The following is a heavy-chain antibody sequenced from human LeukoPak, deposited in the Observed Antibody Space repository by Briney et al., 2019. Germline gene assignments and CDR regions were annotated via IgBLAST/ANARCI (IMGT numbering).Heavy chain of an antibody. J-gene: IGHJ3*02. V-gene: IGHV4-4*02. CDR1: GGSISSSNW. CDR3: ASANSIVGNAFDI. Sequence: NPSGTLSLTCAVSGGSISSSNWWSWVRQPPGKGLEWIGEIYHSGSTNYNPSLKSRVTISVDKSKNQFSLKLSSVTAADTAVYYCASANSIVGNAFDIWGQGTMVTVSS. CDR2: IYHSGST. D-gene: IGHD1-26*01.